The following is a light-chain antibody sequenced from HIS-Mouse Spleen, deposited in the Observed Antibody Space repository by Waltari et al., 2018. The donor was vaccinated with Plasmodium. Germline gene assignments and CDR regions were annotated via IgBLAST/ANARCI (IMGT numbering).Light chain of an antibody. V-gene: IGLV3-10*01. CDR2: EDS. CDR3: YSTDSSGNHRV. CDR1: ALPKKY. J-gene: IGLJ3*02. Sequence: SYELTQPPSVSVSPGQTARITCSGDALPKKYAYWYQQMSGQAPVLGNYEDSKRPSGIHERFSGSSSGTTATLTISGAQVEDEADYDCYSTDSSGNHRVFGGGTKLTVL.